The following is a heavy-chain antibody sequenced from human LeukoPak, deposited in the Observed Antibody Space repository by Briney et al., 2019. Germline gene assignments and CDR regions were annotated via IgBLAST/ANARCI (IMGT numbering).Heavy chain of an antibody. J-gene: IGHJ6*03. CDR2: IYYSGST. CDR1: GGSISSSSYY. V-gene: IGHV4-39*07. CDR3: ARDVIRFGELLYYYYYMDV. Sequence: PSETLSLTCTVSGGSISSSSYYWGWIRQPPGKGLEWIGSIYYSGSTYYNPSLKSRVTISVDTSKNQFSLKLSSVTAADTAVYYCARDVIRFGELLYYYYYMDVWGKGTTVTVSS. D-gene: IGHD3-10*01.